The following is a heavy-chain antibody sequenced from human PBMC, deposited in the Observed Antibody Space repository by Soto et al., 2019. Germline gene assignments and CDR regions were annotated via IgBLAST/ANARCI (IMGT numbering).Heavy chain of an antibody. D-gene: IGHD2-21*01. CDR3: ARGGISHWAYFYYMDV. V-gene: IGHV4-39*07. CDR1: GGSISSSSYY. CDR2: INHLGST. Sequence: SETLSLTCTVSGGSISSSSYYWGWIRQPPGKGLEWIGEINHLGSTNYNPSLKSRVTMSVDTSKNQFSLTLNSVTAADTATYYCARGGISHWAYFYYMDVWDRGTTVTVSS. J-gene: IGHJ6*03.